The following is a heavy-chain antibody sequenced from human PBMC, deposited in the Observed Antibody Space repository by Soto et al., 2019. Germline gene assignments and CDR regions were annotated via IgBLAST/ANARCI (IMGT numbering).Heavy chain of an antibody. V-gene: IGHV3-53*01. J-gene: IGHJ4*02. CDR2: VWRGGTT. D-gene: IGHD1-26*01. CDR1: WFTVSSRY. CDR3: ARGMRRWELLGH. Sequence: GGSLRLSCAASWFTVSSRYMGWVRQASGKGLEWVSVVWRGGTTYHADSVTGRLTISRDNSKNTLYLQMNSLRAEDTAIYYCARGMRRWELLGHWGQGTPVTVSS.